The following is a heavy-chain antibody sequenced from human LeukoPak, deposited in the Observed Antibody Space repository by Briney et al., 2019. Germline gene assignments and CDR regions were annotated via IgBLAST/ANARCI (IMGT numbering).Heavy chain of an antibody. Sequence: SGRSLRLSCAASGFTFSSYAMSWVRQAPGKGLEWVSAISGSGGSTYYADSVKGRFTISRDNSKNTLYLQINSLRAEDTAVYYCAKDSGRGYCSSTSCYLGYWGQGPLVTVSS. V-gene: IGHV3-23*01. J-gene: IGHJ4*02. CDR1: GFTFSSYA. CDR2: ISGSGGST. CDR3: AKDSGRGYCSSTSCYLGY. D-gene: IGHD2-2*01.